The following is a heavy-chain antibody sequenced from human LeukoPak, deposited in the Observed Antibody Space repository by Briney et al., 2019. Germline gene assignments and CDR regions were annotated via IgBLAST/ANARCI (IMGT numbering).Heavy chain of an antibody. Sequence: SETLSLTCTVSGGSISSYYWSWIRQPPGKGLEWIGRIYTSGTTNYNPSLKSRVSMSVDTSKNQFSLKLSSLTAADTAVYYCVRDGRGYCSSSSVCYSWFDPWGQGTLVAVSS. V-gene: IGHV4-4*07. CDR2: IYTSGTT. CDR3: VRDGRGYCSSSSVCYSWFDP. D-gene: IGHD2-2*01. CDR1: GGSISSYY. J-gene: IGHJ5*02.